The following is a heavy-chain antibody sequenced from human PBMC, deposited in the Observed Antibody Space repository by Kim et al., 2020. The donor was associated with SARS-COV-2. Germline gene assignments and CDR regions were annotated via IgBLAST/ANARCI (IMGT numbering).Heavy chain of an antibody. V-gene: IGHV3-23*05. CDR3: AKGLATRWFAFEY. J-gene: IGHJ4*02. D-gene: IGHD3-10*01. Sequence: YYADSVKGRFTSSRDKFKDTLYLQMDSLRADDTAVYYCAKGLATRWFAFEYWGQGALVTVS.